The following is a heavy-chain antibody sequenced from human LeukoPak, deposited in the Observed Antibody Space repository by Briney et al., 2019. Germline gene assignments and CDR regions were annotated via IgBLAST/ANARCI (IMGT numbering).Heavy chain of an antibody. CDR2: IYNSGRT. J-gene: IGHJ4*02. Sequence: SETLSLTCTVSGGSISSGGYYWSWIRQHPGKGLEWIGNIYNSGRTYYNPSLKSPVTISADASKNQFSLNLSSVTVADTAVYFCARVDCSITSCTFDYWGQGTLVTVSS. CDR1: GGSISSGGYY. CDR3: ARVDCSITSCTFDY. V-gene: IGHV4-31*01. D-gene: IGHD3-10*01.